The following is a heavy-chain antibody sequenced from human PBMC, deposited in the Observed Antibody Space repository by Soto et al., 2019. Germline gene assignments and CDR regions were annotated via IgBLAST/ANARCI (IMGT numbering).Heavy chain of an antibody. CDR3: AKDAGYSSGCFDY. Sequence: QVQLVESGGGVVQPGRSLRLSCAASGFTFSSYGMHWVRQAPGKGLEWVAVISYDGSNNYYADSVKGRFTISRDNSKNTLYLQMNSLRAEDTAVYYCAKDAGYSSGCFDYWGQGTLVTVSS. D-gene: IGHD6-19*01. CDR2: ISYDGSNN. V-gene: IGHV3-30*18. J-gene: IGHJ4*02. CDR1: GFTFSSYG.